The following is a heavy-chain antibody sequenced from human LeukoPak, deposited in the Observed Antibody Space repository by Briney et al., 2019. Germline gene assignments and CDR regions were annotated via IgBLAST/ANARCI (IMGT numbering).Heavy chain of an antibody. CDR2: IYTSGSA. CDR1: GNSISTYY. Sequence: SETLSLTCTVSGNSISTYYWSWIRQPAGKGLEWIGRIYTSGSANYNPSLKSRVTMSIDTSKSQFSLKLSSVTAADTAVYYCARLPTVVTRVAFDIWGQGTMVTVSS. J-gene: IGHJ3*02. D-gene: IGHD4-23*01. CDR3: ARLPTVVTRVAFDI. V-gene: IGHV4-4*07.